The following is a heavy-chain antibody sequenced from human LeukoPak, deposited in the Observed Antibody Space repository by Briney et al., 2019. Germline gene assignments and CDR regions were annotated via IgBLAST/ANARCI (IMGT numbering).Heavy chain of an antibody. CDR2: IYYSGST. CDR3: ARWDMTTDAFDI. CDR1: GGSISSHY. D-gene: IGHD4-17*01. J-gene: IGHJ3*02. Sequence: SETLSLTCTVSGGSISSHYWSWIRQPPGKGLEWIGYIYYSGSTNYNPSLKSRVTISVDTSKNQFSLKLSSVTAADTAVYYRARWDMTTDAFDIWGQGTMVTVSS. V-gene: IGHV4-59*11.